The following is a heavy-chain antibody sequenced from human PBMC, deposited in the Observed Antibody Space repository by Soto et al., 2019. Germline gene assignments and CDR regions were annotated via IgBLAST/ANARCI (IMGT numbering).Heavy chain of an antibody. CDR2: VYYNGIT. Sequence: SETLSLTCTVSGGSINNHYWSWIRQPPGKGLEGLGYVYYNGITNYNPSLKSRVTMSVDTSKNLLSLNLTSLTAADTAIYYCTRANWYSEYWGQGTLVTVSS. CDR3: TRANWYSEY. CDR1: GGSINNHY. J-gene: IGHJ4*02. D-gene: IGHD7-27*01. V-gene: IGHV4-59*11.